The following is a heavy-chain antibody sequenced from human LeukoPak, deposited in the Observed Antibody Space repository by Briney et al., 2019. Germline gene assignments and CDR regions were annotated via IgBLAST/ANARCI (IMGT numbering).Heavy chain of an antibody. J-gene: IGHJ6*02. V-gene: IGHV3-23*01. CDR1: GFIFSRYV. Sequence: GVSLSLSCAVSGFIFSRYVVKCVRGARGKGLEGGSTISGRGGSTYEGDSVKGRLTISRDNPKNTLYLQMHSLRAEDTAVYYCAKGTGYDYVWGSYRYPSGNYGMDVWGQGTTVTVSS. CDR3: AKGTGYDYVWGSYRYPSGNYGMDV. D-gene: IGHD3-16*02. CDR2: ISGRGGST.